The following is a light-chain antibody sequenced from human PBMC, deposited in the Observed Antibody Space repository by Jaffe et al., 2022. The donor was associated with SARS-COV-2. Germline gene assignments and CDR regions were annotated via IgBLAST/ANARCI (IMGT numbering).Light chain of an antibody. CDR2: TNN. CDR3: AAWDNSLSGVV. J-gene: IGLJ2*01. CDR1: SSNIGINS. Sequence: QSVLTQPPSASETPGQRVTISCSGSSSNIGINSVYWYQQLPGTAPKLLIYTNNQRPSGVPDRFSGSKSGTSASLAISGLRSEDEADYYCAAWDNSLSGVVFGGGTSLTVL. V-gene: IGLV1-47*01.